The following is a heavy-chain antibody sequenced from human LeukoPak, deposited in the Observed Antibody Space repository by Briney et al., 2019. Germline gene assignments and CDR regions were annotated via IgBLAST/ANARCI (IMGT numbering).Heavy chain of an antibody. CDR2: ISGGGGGT. CDR3: AKFYDILTGYFDH. Sequence: PGGSLRLSCAASGFTFTTYAMGWVRQSPGKGLEWVPSISGGGGGTYYAEFVKGRFTISRDNSKNTLYLQMNSLRAEDTAVYYCAKFYDILTGYFDHWGQGTLVTVSS. CDR1: GFTFTTYA. D-gene: IGHD3-9*01. V-gene: IGHV3-23*01. J-gene: IGHJ4*02.